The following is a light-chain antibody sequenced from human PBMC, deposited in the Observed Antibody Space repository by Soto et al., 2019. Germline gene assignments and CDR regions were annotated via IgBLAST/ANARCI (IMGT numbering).Light chain of an antibody. Sequence: SALTQPASVSGSPGQSITISCTGTSSDVGSYNLVSWYQQHPGKAPKLMIYEVSKRPSGVSNRFSGSKSGNTASLTISGLQAEDEADDYCCSYAGSSTVVGFGGGTKRTVL. V-gene: IGLV2-23*02. J-gene: IGLJ2*01. CDR1: SSDVGSYNL. CDR2: EVS. CDR3: CSYAGSSTVVG.